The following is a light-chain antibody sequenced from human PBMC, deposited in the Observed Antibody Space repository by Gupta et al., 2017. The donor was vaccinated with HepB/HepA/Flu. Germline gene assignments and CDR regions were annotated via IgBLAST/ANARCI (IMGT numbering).Light chain of an antibody. CDR1: QNVGTD. V-gene: IGKV6-21*01. J-gene: IGKJ4*01. CDR2: FAS. Sequence: VLTQSPDFQSVSPEGKVTITCRASQNVGTDFHWYRQKPGQSPLLLITFASQYRSGVPPRSIGSGSGTXFPPTIXSPRAEDAATYYYQQSDLFPLTFGXGTTVEIK. CDR3: QQSDLFPLT.